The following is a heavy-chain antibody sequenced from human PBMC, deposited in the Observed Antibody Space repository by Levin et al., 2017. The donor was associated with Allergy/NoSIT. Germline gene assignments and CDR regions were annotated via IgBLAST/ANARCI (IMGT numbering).Heavy chain of an antibody. Sequence: PSETLSLTCAVYGGSFSGYYWSWIRQPPGKGLEWIGEINHSGSTNYNPSLKSRVTISVDTSKNQFSLKLSSVTAADTAVYYCARVSAAAVMYGMDVWGQGTTVTVSS. V-gene: IGHV4-34*01. CDR1: GGSFSGYY. CDR2: INHSGST. D-gene: IGHD6-13*01. J-gene: IGHJ6*02. CDR3: ARVSAAAVMYGMDV.